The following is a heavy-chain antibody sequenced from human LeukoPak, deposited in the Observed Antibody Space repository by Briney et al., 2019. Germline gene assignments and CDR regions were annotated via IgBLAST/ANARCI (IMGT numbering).Heavy chain of an antibody. CDR1: GGSFSGYY. D-gene: IGHD3-16*02. CDR2: IYYSGST. J-gene: IGHJ6*02. V-gene: IGHV4-34*01. Sequence: SETLSLTCAVYGGSFSGYYWSWIRQPPGKGLEWIGSIYYSGSTHYNPSLKSRVTISVDTSKNQFSLKLSSVTTADTAVYYCARHETVRGFYQVLMDVWGQGTTVTVSS. CDR3: ARHETVRGFYQVLMDV.